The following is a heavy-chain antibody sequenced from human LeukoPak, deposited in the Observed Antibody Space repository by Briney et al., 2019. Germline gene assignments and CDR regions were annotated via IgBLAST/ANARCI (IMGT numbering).Heavy chain of an antibody. D-gene: IGHD6-19*01. V-gene: IGHV3-7*01. CDR3: ARVGKYSSGLLFDY. CDR1: GFTFSSYW. CDR2: IKQDGSEK. J-gene: IGHJ4*02. Sequence: GGSLRLSCAASGFTFSSYWMSWVRQAPGKGLEWVANIKQDGSEKYYVDSVKGRFTISRDNAKNSLYLQMNSLRAEDTAVYYCARVGKYSSGLLFDYWGQGTLVTVSS.